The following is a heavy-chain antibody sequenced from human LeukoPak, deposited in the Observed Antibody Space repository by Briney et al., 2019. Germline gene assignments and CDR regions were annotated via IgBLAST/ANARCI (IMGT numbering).Heavy chain of an antibody. CDR3: ARQAYYSPSGSWTGFDF. D-gene: IGHD3-10*01. CDR2: IHTSGGT. CDR1: GDSFGGYY. J-gene: IGHJ4*02. Sequence: SETLSLTCTVSGDSFGGYYWTWIRQPPGKGLEWIGYIHTSGGTNYNPSLKSRVTMSVDTSKNQFSLKLTSVTAADTAVYFCARQAYYSPSGSWTGFDFWGREPWPASPQ. V-gene: IGHV4-4*09.